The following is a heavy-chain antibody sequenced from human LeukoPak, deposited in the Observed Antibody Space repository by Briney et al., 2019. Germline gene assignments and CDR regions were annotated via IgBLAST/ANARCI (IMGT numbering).Heavy chain of an antibody. J-gene: IGHJ4*02. Sequence: SETLSLTCTVSGGSISSYYWSWIRQPPGKGLEWIGYIYYSGSTNYNPSLKSRVTISVDTSKNQFSLKLSSVTAADTAVYYCARGGVGYYDFWSGYGDRLYYFDYWGQGTLVTVSS. D-gene: IGHD3-3*01. CDR3: ARGGVGYYDFWSGYGDRLYYFDY. CDR1: GGSISSYY. V-gene: IGHV4-59*01. CDR2: IYYSGST.